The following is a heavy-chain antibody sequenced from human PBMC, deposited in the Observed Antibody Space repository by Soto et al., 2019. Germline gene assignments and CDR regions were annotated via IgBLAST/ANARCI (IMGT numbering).Heavy chain of an antibody. D-gene: IGHD3-22*01. CDR3: GRQRVTLILPGAFDI. V-gene: IGHV4-59*01. Sequence: QVHLQESGPGLVKPSETLSLTCTVSGGSLSKSYWTWIRQTPGKGLEWIGYIYSSGTTNYNPSLKSRVTISLDTSKNQFSLKLRSVTAADTAVYYCGRQRVTLILPGAFDIWGQGTMVTVSS. CDR1: GGSLSKSY. J-gene: IGHJ3*02. CDR2: IYSSGTT.